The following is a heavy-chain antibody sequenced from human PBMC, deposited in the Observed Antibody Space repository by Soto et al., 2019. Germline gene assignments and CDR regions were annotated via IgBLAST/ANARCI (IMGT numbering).Heavy chain of an antibody. CDR1: GESISSSSYY. J-gene: IGHJ4*02. CDR3: ARQRTTVVTQAYFDH. Sequence: SETLSLTCIVSGESISSSSYYWGWIRQPPGKGLQWIGSIYYSGRTYYNPSFKSRVTISIDTSKNQFSLKLSSVTATDTAVYYCARQRTTVVTQAYFDHWGQGALVTVSS. D-gene: IGHD2-21*02. V-gene: IGHV4-39*01. CDR2: IYYSGRT.